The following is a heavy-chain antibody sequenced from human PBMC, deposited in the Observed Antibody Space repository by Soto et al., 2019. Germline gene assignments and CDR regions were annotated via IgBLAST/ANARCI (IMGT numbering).Heavy chain of an antibody. CDR1: GGSISNSY. D-gene: IGHD3-22*01. J-gene: IGHJ4*02. Sequence: SETLSLTCTVSGGSISNSYWSWIRLSPGKGLEWIGYIYSSGSTNYNPSLESRVTISVDTSKNQFSLKLTSVTAADTAVYYCATYDSSGNFDDWGQGTLVTVSS. CDR3: ATYDSSGNFDD. V-gene: IGHV4-59*01. CDR2: IYSSGST.